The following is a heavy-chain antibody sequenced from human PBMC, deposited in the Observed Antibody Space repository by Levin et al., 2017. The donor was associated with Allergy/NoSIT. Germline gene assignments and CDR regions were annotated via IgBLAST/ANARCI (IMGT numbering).Heavy chain of an antibody. D-gene: IGHD6-19*01. J-gene: IGHJ4*02. CDR2: ISGSGGST. CDR3: AKAFIAVAGILDY. V-gene: IGHV3-23*01. Sequence: GESLKISCAASGFTFSSYAMSWVRQAPGKGLEWVSAISGSGGSTYYADSVKGRFTISRDNSKNTLYLQMNSLRAEDTAVYYCAKAFIAVAGILDYWGQGTLVTVSS. CDR1: GFTFSSYA.